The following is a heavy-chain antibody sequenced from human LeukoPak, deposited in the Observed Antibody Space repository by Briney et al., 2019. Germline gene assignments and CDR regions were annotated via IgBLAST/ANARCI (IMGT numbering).Heavy chain of an antibody. CDR1: GGTFSSYA. CDR3: ARDRVTTVTSVDPKTFDY. CDR2: IIPIFGTA. J-gene: IGHJ4*02. V-gene: IGHV1-69*13. Sequence: ASVKVSCKASGGTFSSYAISWVRQAPGQGLEWMGGIIPIFGTANYAQKFQGRVTITADESTGTAYMELSSLRSEDTAVYYCARDRVTTVTSVDPKTFDYWGQGTLVTVSS. D-gene: IGHD4-11*01.